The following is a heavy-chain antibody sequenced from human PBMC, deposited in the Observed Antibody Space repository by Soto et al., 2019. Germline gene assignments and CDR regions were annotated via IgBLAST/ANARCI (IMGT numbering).Heavy chain of an antibody. D-gene: IGHD3-10*01. CDR2: IDPRSGGT. V-gene: IGHV1-2*02. J-gene: IGHJ4*02. CDR3: ATDDYGIFPY. Sequence: XSVKVSCKVSVYPFTTYYIHWVRQAPGQGLEWMGWIDPRSGGTVYEQKFQGRVTMTRDTSISTVYMDLSGLTSDDTALYYCATDDYGIFPYWGQGSLVTVSS. CDR1: VYPFTTYY.